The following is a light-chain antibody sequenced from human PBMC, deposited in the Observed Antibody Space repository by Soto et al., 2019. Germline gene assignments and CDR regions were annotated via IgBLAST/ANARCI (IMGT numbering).Light chain of an antibody. J-gene: IGKJ1*01. Sequence: EIVMTQSPATLSVSPGERATLSCRASQSVSSDLAWYQQKPGQAPRLLIYGASTRATGIPARFSGSGSGTEFTLTSSSLQSEDFEVYYCQQYDNWLWTFGQGTKVEIK. CDR3: QQYDNWLWT. CDR1: QSVSSD. CDR2: GAS. V-gene: IGKV3-15*01.